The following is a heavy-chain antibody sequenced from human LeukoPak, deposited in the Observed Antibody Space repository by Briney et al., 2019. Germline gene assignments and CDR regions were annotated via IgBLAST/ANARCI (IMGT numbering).Heavy chain of an antibody. CDR3: AHRAASSGSYGFDF. CDR1: GFSLSTGEVG. D-gene: IGHD6-19*01. Sequence: SGPTLVNPTQTLALTCTFSGFSLSTGEVGVGWIRQPPGEALEWLALIYWDDDKRYSPSLKSRLAITKDTSKNQVVLTMTNMDPVDTATYFCAHRAASSGSYGFDFWGQGTLVTVSS. J-gene: IGHJ4*02. CDR2: IYWDDDK. V-gene: IGHV2-5*02.